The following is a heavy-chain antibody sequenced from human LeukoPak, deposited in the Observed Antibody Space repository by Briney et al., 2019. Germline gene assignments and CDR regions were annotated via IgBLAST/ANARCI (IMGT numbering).Heavy chain of an antibody. CDR3: SRLGGSYYHY. CDR2: IKQDGSEK. V-gene: IGHV3-7*01. CDR1: GFTFGSYW. D-gene: IGHD1-26*01. Sequence: GGSLRLSCAASGFTFGSYWMSWVRQAPGKGLEWVANIKQDGSEKYYVDSVKGRFTISRDNVKKSLYLQMNSLRAEDTAVYYCSRLGGSYYHYWGQGTLVTVS. J-gene: IGHJ4*02.